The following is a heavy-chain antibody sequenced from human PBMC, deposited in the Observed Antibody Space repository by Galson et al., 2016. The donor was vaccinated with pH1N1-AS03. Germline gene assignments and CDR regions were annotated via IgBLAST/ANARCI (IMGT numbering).Heavy chain of an antibody. J-gene: IGHJ3*01. CDR3: AKDVFGWAFDV. CDR1: GFSVRAND. D-gene: IGHD3-10*01. CDR2: LDGGGDGT. V-gene: IGHV3-23*01. Sequence: LRLSCAASGFSVRANDLSWVRQAPGKGLEWVASLDGGGDGTHYAGAVRGRFTISRDTSENTVYLQMNSLRAEDTALYYCAKDVFGWAFDVWGQGTMVTVSS.